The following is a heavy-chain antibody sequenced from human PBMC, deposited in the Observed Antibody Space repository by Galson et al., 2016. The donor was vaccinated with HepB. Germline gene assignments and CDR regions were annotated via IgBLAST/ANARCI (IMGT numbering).Heavy chain of an antibody. CDR1: GFTFRNHG. J-gene: IGHJ4*02. Sequence: SLRLSCAPSGFTFRNHGMHWVRQAPGKGLEWVAIIWHDGSNQYYADSVKGRFTISRDNSKNTLYLQMNSLRVEETAVYYCARGGSAAADYWGPGALVAVSS. CDR2: IWHDGSNQ. V-gene: IGHV3-33*01. D-gene: IGHD2-2*01. CDR3: ARGGSAAADY.